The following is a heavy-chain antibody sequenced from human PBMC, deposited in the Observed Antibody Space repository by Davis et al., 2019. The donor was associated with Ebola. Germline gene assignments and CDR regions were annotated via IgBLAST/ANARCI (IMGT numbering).Heavy chain of an antibody. D-gene: IGHD5-12*01. J-gene: IGHJ5*02. CDR3: ARLSGDYRAYNWFDP. Sequence: SETLSLTCTVSGGSISSYYWSWIRQPPGKGLEWIGYIYYSGSTNYNPSLKSRVTISVDKSKNQFSLKLSSVTAADTAVYYCARLSGDYRAYNWFDPWGQGTLVTVSS. V-gene: IGHV4-59*12. CDR1: GGSISSYY. CDR2: IYYSGST.